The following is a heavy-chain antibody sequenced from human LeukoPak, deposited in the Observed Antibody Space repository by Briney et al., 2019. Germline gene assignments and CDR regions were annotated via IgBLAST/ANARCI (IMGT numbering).Heavy chain of an antibody. Sequence: TGGSLRLSCAASGFTFSNYGMGWVRQAPGKGLEWVSGISSSASSIYYADSVKGRFTISRDNSKNTLYLQMNSLRAEDTAVYYCAKSVRPHCGSSSCQQFDYWGQGTLVTVSS. V-gene: IGHV3-23*01. CDR1: GFTFSNYG. D-gene: IGHD2-2*01. J-gene: IGHJ4*02. CDR3: AKSVRPHCGSSSCQQFDY. CDR2: ISSSASSI.